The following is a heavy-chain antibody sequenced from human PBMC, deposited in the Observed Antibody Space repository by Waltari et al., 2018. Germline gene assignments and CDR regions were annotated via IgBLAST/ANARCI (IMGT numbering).Heavy chain of an antibody. Sequence: QVQTVGSGAGVVQPGGSLRLSCAVSGFTFRTYGIHRGCQAPGKWLEWVAFIRYDGSNKYYADSVKGRFTISRDNAKNTLYLQMNSLRAEDTAVYYCTRGRLGIAVAHDYWGQGTLVTVSS. V-gene: IGHV3-30*02. CDR3: TRGRLGIAVAHDY. D-gene: IGHD6-19*01. J-gene: IGHJ4*02. CDR1: GFTFRTYG. CDR2: IRYDGSNK.